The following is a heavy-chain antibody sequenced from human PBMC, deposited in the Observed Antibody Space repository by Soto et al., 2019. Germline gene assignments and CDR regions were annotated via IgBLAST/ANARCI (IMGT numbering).Heavy chain of an antibody. CDR1: GFTFSDSA. Sequence: EVQPVESGGGLVQPGGSLKLSCAASGFTFSDSAMHWVRQASGKGLEWVGRIRSKPNTDATAYAASVKGRFTISRDDSKNTAYLQMNSLKTEDTAVYYCTRHVDCSGGSCYSGYYYYMDVWGKGTTVTVSS. D-gene: IGHD2-15*01. V-gene: IGHV3-73*01. CDR3: TRHVDCSGGSCYSGYYYYMDV. J-gene: IGHJ6*03. CDR2: IRSKPNTDAT.